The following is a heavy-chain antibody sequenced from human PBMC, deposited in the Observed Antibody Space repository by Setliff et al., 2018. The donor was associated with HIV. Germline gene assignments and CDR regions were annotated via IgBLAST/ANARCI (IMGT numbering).Heavy chain of an antibody. CDR2: RIPILGIG. V-gene: IGHV1-69*02. Sequence: GASVKVSCKASGGTFSSYTINWVRQAPGQGLEWMGRRIPILGIGNDEQAQKFKGRVTFTADKSTSTVYMELSSLRSEDTAVYYCARCGAGEWHLYMDVWGKGTAVTVSS. D-gene: IGHD3-16*01. CDR3: ARCGAGEWHLYMDV. J-gene: IGHJ6*03. CDR1: GGTFSSYT.